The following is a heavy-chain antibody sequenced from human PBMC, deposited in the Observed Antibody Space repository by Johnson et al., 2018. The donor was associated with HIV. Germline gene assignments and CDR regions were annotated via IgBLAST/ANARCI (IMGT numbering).Heavy chain of an antibody. CDR2: IYSGGST. J-gene: IGHJ3*01. V-gene: IGHV3-66*01. D-gene: IGHD3-16*01. CDR3: ARSRHGGIQPSDAFDV. Sequence: MLLVESGGGLVQPGGSLRLSCAASGFTVSSNYMSWVRQAPGKGLELVSVIYSGGSTYYADSVKGRFTISRDNSKNTLYLQMNSLRADDTAVYYCARSRHGGIQPSDAFDVWGQGTMVTVSS. CDR1: GFTVSSNY.